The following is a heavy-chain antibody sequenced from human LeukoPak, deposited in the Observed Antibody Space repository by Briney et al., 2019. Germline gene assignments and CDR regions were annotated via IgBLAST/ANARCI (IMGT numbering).Heavy chain of an antibody. CDR3: ASLPLGGAFDI. Sequence: PSETLSLTCAVSGGFISTYYWSWIRQPPGKGLEWIGYIYSSGSTNYNPSLKSRVTISVDTSKNQFSLKLSSVTAADTAVYYCASLPLGGAFDIWGQGTMVTVSS. D-gene: IGHD3-16*01. CDR2: IYSSGST. V-gene: IGHV4-59*08. J-gene: IGHJ3*02. CDR1: GGFISTYY.